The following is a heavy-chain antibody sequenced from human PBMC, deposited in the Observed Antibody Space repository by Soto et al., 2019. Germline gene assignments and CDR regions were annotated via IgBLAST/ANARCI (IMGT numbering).Heavy chain of an antibody. D-gene: IGHD2-21*02. Sequence: QVQLVQAGAEVKKPGASVKVAFKAAGYTFTSYDINWVLHATGQGREWMGWMNPNSGNTGYEQKFLGRVTMTRNTTISKVDMDLSSLRAEDTALYYCARALDCHTVDYWGQGTLVTVSS. V-gene: IGHV1-8*01. CDR3: ARALDCHTVDY. CDR2: MNPNSGNT. CDR1: GYTFTSYD. J-gene: IGHJ4*02.